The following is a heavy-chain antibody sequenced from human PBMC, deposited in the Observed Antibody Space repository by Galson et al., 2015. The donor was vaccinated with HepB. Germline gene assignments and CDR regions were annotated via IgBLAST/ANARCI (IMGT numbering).Heavy chain of an antibody. CDR1: GGTFSSYA. V-gene: IGHV1-69*13. CDR2: IIPIFGTA. CDR3: ARSYYDSSGYHNFYYYYMDV. D-gene: IGHD3-22*01. Sequence: SVKVSCKASGGTFSSYAISWVRQAPGQGLEWMGGIIPIFGTANYAQKFQGRVTITADESTSTAYMELSSLRSEDTAVYYCARSYYDSSGYHNFYYYYMDVWGKGTTVTVSS. J-gene: IGHJ6*03.